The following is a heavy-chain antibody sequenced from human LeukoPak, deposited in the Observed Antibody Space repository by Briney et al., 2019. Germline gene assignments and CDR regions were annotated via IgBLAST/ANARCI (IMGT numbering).Heavy chain of an antibody. D-gene: IGHD6-19*01. Sequence: PGGSLRLSCAASGFTFSASAVHWVRRASGKGLEWVGRIRSKADTYTTSYAASVKGRVTIFRDDSKNTAFLQLNSLKTEDTAVYYCSREYSSGWPFDCWGQGTLVTVSS. V-gene: IGHV3-73*01. CDR3: SREYSSGWPFDC. CDR1: GFTFSASA. J-gene: IGHJ4*02. CDR2: IRSKADTYTT.